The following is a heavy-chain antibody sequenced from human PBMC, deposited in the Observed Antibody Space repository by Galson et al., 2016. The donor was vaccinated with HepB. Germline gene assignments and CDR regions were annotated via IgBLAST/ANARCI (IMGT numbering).Heavy chain of an antibody. J-gene: IGHJ4*02. D-gene: IGHD3-10*01. CDR1: GDSVSSYNAA. Sequence: CAISGDSVSSYNAAWNWIRQSPSRGLEWLGRTYYRSKWIYDYAVSVRGRITINPDTSKNQFSLQMNSVTPEDTAVYYCAREPALLRGVLNPIDYWGQGTLVTVSS. V-gene: IGHV6-1*01. CDR3: AREPALLRGVLNPIDY. CDR2: TYYRSKWIY.